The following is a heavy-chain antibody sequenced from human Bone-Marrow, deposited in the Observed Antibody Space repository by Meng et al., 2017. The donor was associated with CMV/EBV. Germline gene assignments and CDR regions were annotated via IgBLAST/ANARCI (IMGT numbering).Heavy chain of an antibody. D-gene: IGHD1-26*01. CDR3: ARGNSGSYVMTAFDI. Sequence: GGSLRLSCAASGFTLSGYSMHWVRQAPGKGLEWVAVISFDGADKYYGDSVKGRFTISRDTSKKASFLQMNSLRREDTAVYYWARGNSGSYVMTAFDIWGQGTMVTVSS. V-gene: IGHV3-30*04. J-gene: IGHJ3*02. CDR2: ISFDGADK. CDR1: GFTLSGYS.